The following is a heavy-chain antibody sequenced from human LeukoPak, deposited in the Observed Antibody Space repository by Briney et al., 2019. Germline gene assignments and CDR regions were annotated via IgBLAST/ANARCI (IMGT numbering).Heavy chain of an antibody. Sequence: AGGSLRLSCAASGFTFNNYALTWVRQTPGKGLECVSAISGDGVSPYYADSVRGRFTISRNNSKNTLYLQMNSLRAEDTAVYYCAKDDYYGMDVWGQGTTVTVSS. CDR3: AKDDYYGMDV. CDR2: ISGDGVSP. CDR1: GFTFNNYA. V-gene: IGHV3-23*01. J-gene: IGHJ6*02.